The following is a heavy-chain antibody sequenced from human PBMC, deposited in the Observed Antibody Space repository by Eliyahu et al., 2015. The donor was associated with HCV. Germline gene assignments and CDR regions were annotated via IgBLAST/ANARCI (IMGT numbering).Heavy chain of an antibody. CDR1: GGSISSYY. V-gene: IGHV4-59*01. Sequence: QVQLQESGPGLVKPSETLSLTCTVSGGSISSYYWSWIRQPPGKGLEWIGYIYYSGGTNYNPSLKSRVTISVDTSKNQFSLKLSSVTAADTAVYYCARGLVTLGYLRGMDVWGQGTTVTVSS. CDR2: IYYSGGT. J-gene: IGHJ6*02. D-gene: IGHD6-13*01. CDR3: ARGLVTLGYLRGMDV.